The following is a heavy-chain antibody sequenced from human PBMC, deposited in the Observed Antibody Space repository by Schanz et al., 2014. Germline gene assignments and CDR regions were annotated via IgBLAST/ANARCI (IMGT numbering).Heavy chain of an antibody. V-gene: IGHV1-2*06. Sequence: QVQLVQSGAEVKKPGASVKVSCKASGYTFTDYHIHWVRQAPGQGLEWMGRINPNSGGTNFAQKFQGRVTVTRDTSISTAYMELGSLRFDDTAVYYCARNIIATARAYDIWGQGTMVTVSS. CDR2: INPNSGGT. D-gene: IGHD6-13*01. CDR3: ARNIIATARAYDI. J-gene: IGHJ3*02. CDR1: GYTFTDYH.